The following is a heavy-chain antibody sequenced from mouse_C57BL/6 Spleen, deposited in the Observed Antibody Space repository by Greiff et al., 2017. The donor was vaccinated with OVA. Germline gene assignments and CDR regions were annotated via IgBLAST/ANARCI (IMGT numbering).Heavy chain of an antibody. D-gene: IGHD1-1*02. Sequence: EVQLQQSGTVLARPGASVKMSCKTSGFTFTSYWMHWVKQRPGQGLEWIGVIYPGNSDTSYNQKFKGKAKLTAVTSDSTAYMELNSLTNEDSAVYYCTIGSPYYAMDYWGQGTSVTVSS. V-gene: IGHV1-5*01. CDR1: GFTFTSYW. J-gene: IGHJ4*01. CDR3: TIGSPYYAMDY. CDR2: IYPGNSDT.